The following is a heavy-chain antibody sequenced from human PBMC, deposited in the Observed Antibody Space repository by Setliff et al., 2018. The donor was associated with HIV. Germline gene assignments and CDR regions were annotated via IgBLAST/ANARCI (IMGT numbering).Heavy chain of an antibody. V-gene: IGHV3-30*02. CDR3: ARAALRYCTSTSCPRVDAFDI. Sequence: GGSLRLSCAASGFTFSSYGMHWVRQAPGKGLEWVAFVRYDGSNKYHADSVKGRFTISRDNAKNSLYLQMNSVRADDTAVYYCARAALRYCTSTSCPRVDAFDIWGQGTMVTVSS. CDR2: VRYDGSNK. J-gene: IGHJ3*02. CDR1: GFTFSSYG. D-gene: IGHD2-2*01.